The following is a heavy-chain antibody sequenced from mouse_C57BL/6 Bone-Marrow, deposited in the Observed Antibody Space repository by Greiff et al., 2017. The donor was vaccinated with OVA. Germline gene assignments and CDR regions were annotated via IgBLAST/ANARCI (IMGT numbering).Heavy chain of an antibody. CDR3: ARDLTTVVAPWFAY. Sequence: EVKVVESGGGLVKPGGSLKLSCAASGFTFSSYAMSWVRQTPEKRLEWVATISDGGSYTYYPDNVKGRFTISRDNAKNNLYLQMSHLKSEDTAMYYCARDLTTVVAPWFAYWGQGTLVTVSA. D-gene: IGHD1-1*01. J-gene: IGHJ3*01. CDR2: ISDGGSYT. V-gene: IGHV5-4*01. CDR1: GFTFSSYA.